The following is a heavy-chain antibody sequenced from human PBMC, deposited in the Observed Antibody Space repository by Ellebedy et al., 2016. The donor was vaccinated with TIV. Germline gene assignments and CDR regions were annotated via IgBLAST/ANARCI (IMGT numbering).Heavy chain of an antibody. D-gene: IGHD3-9*01. CDR1: GGTFSSYA. Sequence: AASVKVSCKASGGTFSSYAISWVRQAPGQGLEWMGRIIPILGRPNYAQKFQGRVTITADKSTSPAYMELNSLRSADTAVYFCARDVNDILTGPNGGPYYYGMDVWGHGTTVTVSS. CDR3: ARDVNDILTGPNGGPYYYGMDV. CDR2: IIPILGRP. V-gene: IGHV1-69*04. J-gene: IGHJ6*02.